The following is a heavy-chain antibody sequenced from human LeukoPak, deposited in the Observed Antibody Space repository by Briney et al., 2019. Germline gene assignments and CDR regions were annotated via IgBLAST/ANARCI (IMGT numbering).Heavy chain of an antibody. J-gene: IGHJ4*02. Sequence: GGSLRLSCAASGFTFSTYAMTWVRQAPGKGLRWVSVISGSGGDTYHADSVKGRFTISRDNSKNTLYLQMNSLRVEDTAVYYCAKGSSSSRPYYFDYWGQGTLVTVSS. CDR3: AKGSSSSRPYYFDY. D-gene: IGHD6-6*01. CDR2: ISGSGGDT. V-gene: IGHV3-23*01. CDR1: GFTFSTYA.